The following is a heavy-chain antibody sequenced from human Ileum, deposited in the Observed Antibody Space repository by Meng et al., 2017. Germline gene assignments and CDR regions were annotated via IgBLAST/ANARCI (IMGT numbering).Heavy chain of an antibody. Sequence: EVQLVESGGGLVQPGGSLRLSCAASEFTVSNNYMSWVRQVPGKGLEWVSLIYSGGNTKYADSVKGRFTISRDNSKNTLYLQMNSLRAEDTAVYYCAGHTELDCWGQGALVTVSS. V-gene: IGHV3-66*04. J-gene: IGHJ4*02. CDR3: AGHTELDC. CDR1: EFTVSNNY. CDR2: IYSGGNT.